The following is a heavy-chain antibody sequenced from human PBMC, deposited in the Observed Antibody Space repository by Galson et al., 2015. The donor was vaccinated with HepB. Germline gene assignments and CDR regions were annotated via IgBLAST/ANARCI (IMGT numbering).Heavy chain of an antibody. D-gene: IGHD3-3*01. V-gene: IGHV1-18*01. CDR1: GYTFTSYG. CDR3: ARFTLPPPYYDFWSGYPRDY. Sequence: SVKVSCKASGYTFTSYGISWVRQAPGQGLEWMGWISAYNGNTNYAQKLQGRVTMTTDTSTSTAYMELRSLRSDDTAVYYCARFTLPPPYYDFWSGYPRDYWGQGTLVTVSS. CDR2: ISAYNGNT. J-gene: IGHJ4*02.